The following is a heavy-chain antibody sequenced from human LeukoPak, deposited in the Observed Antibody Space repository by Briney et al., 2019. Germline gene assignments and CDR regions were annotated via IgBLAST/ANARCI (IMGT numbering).Heavy chain of an antibody. V-gene: IGHV3-74*01. D-gene: IGHD5/OR15-5a*01. CDR1: GFSFSNYW. CDR3: AREGVFTRTSYYGMDV. Sequence: GGSLRLSCVASGFSFSNYWMHWVRQAPGKGLVWVSRIKSDGSSTTYADSVKGRFTLSRDNAKNTLYLEMNSLRAEDTAAYFCAREGVFTRTSYYGMDVWGQGTTVTVSS. CDR2: IKSDGSST. J-gene: IGHJ6*02.